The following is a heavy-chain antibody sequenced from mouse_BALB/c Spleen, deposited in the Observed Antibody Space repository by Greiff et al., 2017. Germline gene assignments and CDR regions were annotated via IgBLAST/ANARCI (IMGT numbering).Heavy chain of an antibody. D-gene: IGHD2-2*01. CDR3: ARDVRIYYGYDGVWFAY. V-gene: IGHV1S81*02. CDR1: GYTFTSYW. CDR2: INPSNGRT. Sequence: QVQLKESGAELVKPGASVKLSCKASGYTFTSYWMHWVKQRPGQGLEWIGEINPSNGRTNYNEKFKSKATLTVDKSSSTAYMQLSSLTSEDSAVYYCARDVRIYYGYDGVWFAYWGQGTLVTVSA. J-gene: IGHJ3*01.